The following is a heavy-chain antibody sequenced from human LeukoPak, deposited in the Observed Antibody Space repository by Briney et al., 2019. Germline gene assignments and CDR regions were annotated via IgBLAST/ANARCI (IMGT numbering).Heavy chain of an antibody. CDR1: GYTFTSYG. V-gene: IGHV1-18*01. CDR2: ISAYNGNT. J-gene: IGHJ5*02. D-gene: IGHD2-2*02. CDR3: ARWETKGYCSSTSCYMDTNWFDP. Sequence: ASVKVSCKASGYTFTSYGISWVRQAPGQGLEWMGWISAYNGNTNYAQKLQGRVTMTTDTSTSTAYMELRSLRSDDTAVYYCARWETKGYCSSTSCYMDTNWFDPWGQGTLVTVSS.